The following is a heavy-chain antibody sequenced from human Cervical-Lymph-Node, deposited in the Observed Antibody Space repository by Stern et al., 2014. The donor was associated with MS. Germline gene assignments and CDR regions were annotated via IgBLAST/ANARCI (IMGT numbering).Heavy chain of an antibody. CDR2: ISSSSNYI. V-gene: IGHV3-21*01. CDR3: ARDDELYGLDY. J-gene: IGHJ4*02. D-gene: IGHD2/OR15-2a*01. CDR1: GFMFRTYN. Sequence: EMQLVESGGGLVKPGGSLRLSCAASGFMFRTYNMNWVRQAPGKGLEWVSAISSSSNYIYYADSVRGRFTISRDNAKNSLYLQMNSLRAEDTAVYYCARDDELYGLDYWGQGTLVTVSS.